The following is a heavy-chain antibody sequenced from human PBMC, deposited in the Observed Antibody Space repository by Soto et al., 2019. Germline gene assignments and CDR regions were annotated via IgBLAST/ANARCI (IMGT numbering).Heavy chain of an antibody. CDR3: GRDTNFFASGSGVDY. V-gene: IGHV3-21*01. J-gene: IGHJ4*02. D-gene: IGHD3-10*01. Sequence: SVEGRFTISRDNAKNSLYLQMNSLRVEDTAVYYCGRDTNFFASGSGVDYCGRGTLVTVSS.